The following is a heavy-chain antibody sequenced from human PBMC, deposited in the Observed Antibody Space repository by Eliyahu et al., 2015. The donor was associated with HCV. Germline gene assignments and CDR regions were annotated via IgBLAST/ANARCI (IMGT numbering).Heavy chain of an antibody. J-gene: IGHJ6*02. V-gene: IGHV3-21*01. CDR3: ARDPTFFGLAHGMDV. CDR2: ISTTGSYM. D-gene: IGHD3/OR15-3a*01. CDR1: GFXFXGYS. Sequence: EAQVEXSGGGLVKPGGSLRXSXAGSGFXFXGYSMNWVRQAPGKGLEWVSSISTTGSYMYYADSVKGRFTISRDNDKESIYLHMSSLRAEDTAVYYCARDPTFFGLAHGMDVWGQGTTVTVSS.